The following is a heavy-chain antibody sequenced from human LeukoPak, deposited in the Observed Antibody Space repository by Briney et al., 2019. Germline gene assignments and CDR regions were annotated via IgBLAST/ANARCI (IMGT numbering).Heavy chain of an antibody. CDR3: AKDPHAYCGGDCYFS. D-gene: IGHD2-21*01. CDR2: ISGSGGST. J-gene: IGHJ4*02. Sequence: GGSLRLSCEASGFTLSSYAMSWVRQAPGKGLEWVSAISGSGGSTYYADSVKGRFTISRDNSKNTLYLQMNSLRAEDTAVYYCAKDPHAYCGGDCYFSWGQGTLVTVSS. CDR1: GFTLSSYA. V-gene: IGHV3-23*01.